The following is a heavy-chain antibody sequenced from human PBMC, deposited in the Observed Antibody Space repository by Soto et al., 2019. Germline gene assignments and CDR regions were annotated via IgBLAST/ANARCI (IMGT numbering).Heavy chain of an antibody. J-gene: IGHJ4*02. CDR1: GYDFTTYG. Sequence: QVHLVQSGAEVKKPGASVKVSCKGSGYDFTTYGITWVRQAPGQGLEWMAWISAHNGNTDYAQKLQGRVTVTRDTSTSTAYMELRRLRSDDPAVYYCARGRYGDYWGQRALVTVSS. D-gene: IGHD1-1*01. CDR2: ISAHNGNT. V-gene: IGHV1-18*01. CDR3: ARGRYGDY.